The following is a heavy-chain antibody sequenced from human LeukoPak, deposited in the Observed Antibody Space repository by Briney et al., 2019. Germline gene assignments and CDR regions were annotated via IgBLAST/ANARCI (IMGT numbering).Heavy chain of an antibody. CDR1: GFTFSSYW. Sequence: GGSLRLSCAASGFTFSSYWMHWLRHAPGKGLVWVSRINSDGSSTSYADSVKGRFTISRDNAKNTLYLQMNSLRAEDTAVYYCARDPPTYYYDSSGQLDWGQGTLVTVSS. J-gene: IGHJ4*02. V-gene: IGHV3-74*01. CDR2: INSDGSST. D-gene: IGHD3-22*01. CDR3: ARDPPTYYYDSSGQLD.